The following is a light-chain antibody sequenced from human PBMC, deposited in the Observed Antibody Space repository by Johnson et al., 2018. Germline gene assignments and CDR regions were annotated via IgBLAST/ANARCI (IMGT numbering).Light chain of an antibody. Sequence: QSVLTHPPSVSAAPGQKVTISCSGSSSNIGNNYVSWYQQLPGTAPKLLIYENNKRPSGIPDRFSGSKSCTSATLGITGLQTGDEADYYCGTWDSSLSAVNFFGTGTKVTVL. V-gene: IGLV1-51*02. CDR3: GTWDSSLSAVNF. CDR1: SSNIGNNY. CDR2: ENN. J-gene: IGLJ1*01.